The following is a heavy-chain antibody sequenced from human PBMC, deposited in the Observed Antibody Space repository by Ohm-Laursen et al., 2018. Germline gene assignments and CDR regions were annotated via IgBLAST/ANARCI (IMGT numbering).Heavy chain of an antibody. J-gene: IGHJ6*02. Sequence: SSLRLSCTASGFTFSSYGMHWVRQAPGKGLEWVAVISYDGSNKYYADSVKGRFTISRDNSKNTLYLQMNSLRAEDTAVYYCAKTASLDVWGQGTTVTVSS. CDR1: GFTFSSYG. V-gene: IGHV3-30*18. CDR3: AKTASLDV. CDR2: ISYDGSNK.